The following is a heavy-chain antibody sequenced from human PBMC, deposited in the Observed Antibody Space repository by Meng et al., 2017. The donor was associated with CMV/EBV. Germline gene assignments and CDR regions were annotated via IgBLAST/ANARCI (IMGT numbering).Heavy chain of an antibody. Sequence: KVSCKGSGYSFTGYWIGWVRQMPGKGLEWMGIIYPGDSDTRYSPSFQGQVTISADKSISTAYLQWSSLKASDTAMYYCARLDPTALDYWGQGTLVTVSS. V-gene: IGHV5-51*01. CDR3: ARLDPTALDY. D-gene: IGHD5-18*01. CDR2: IYPGDSDT. CDR1: GYSFTGYW. J-gene: IGHJ4*02.